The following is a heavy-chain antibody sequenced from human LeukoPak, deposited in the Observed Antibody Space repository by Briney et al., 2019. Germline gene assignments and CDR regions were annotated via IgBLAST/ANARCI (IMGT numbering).Heavy chain of an antibody. D-gene: IGHD2-8*01. CDR2: ISAYNGNT. CDR1: GYTFTSYG. V-gene: IGHV1-18*01. Sequence: ASVKVSCKASGYTFTSYGISWVRHAPGQGLEWMGWISAYNGNTNYAQKLQGRVTMTTDTSTSTAYMELRSLRSDDTAVYYCARDGYCTNGVCSPGWFDPWGQGTLVTVSS. J-gene: IGHJ5*02. CDR3: ARDGYCTNGVCSPGWFDP.